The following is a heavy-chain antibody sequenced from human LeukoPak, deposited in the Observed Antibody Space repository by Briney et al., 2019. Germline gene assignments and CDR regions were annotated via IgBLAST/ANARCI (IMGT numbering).Heavy chain of an antibody. CDR3: ATVPLGVVVTLRAFDI. Sequence: ASVKVSFKVSGYTLTELSMHWVRQAPGKGLEWMGGFDPEDGETIYAQKFQGRVTMTEDTSTDTAYMELSSLRSEDTAVYYCATVPLGVVVTLRAFDIWGQGTMVTVSS. V-gene: IGHV1-24*01. CDR2: FDPEDGET. CDR1: GYTLTELS. J-gene: IGHJ3*02. D-gene: IGHD2-21*02.